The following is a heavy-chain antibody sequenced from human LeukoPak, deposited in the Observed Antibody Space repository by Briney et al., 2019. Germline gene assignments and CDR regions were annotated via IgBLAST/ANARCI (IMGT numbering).Heavy chain of an antibody. J-gene: IGHJ5*02. CDR3: ARHPTAGTGGDYGHDWFDP. V-gene: IGHV4-4*09. CDR2: IYTSGST. CDR1: GGSISSYY. D-gene: IGHD4-17*01. Sequence: SETLSLTCTVSGGSISSYYWSWIRQPPGKGLEWIGYIYTSGSTNYNPSLKSRVTISVDTSKNQFSLKLSSVTAADTAVYYCARHPTAGTGGDYGHDWFDPWGQGTLVTVSS.